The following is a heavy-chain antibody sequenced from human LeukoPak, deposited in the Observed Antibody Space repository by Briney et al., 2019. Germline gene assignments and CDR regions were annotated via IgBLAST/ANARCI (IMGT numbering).Heavy chain of an antibody. D-gene: IGHD5-24*01. CDR3: ARDRFYNAFDF. Sequence: GGSLGLCCAASGFRFNNSWMDWVRQAPGKGLEWVAYIKPDGSQKEYVGSVKGRFTISRDNAKNSLYLQMSNLRAEDTAVYYCARDRFYNAFDFWGQGALVTVSS. J-gene: IGHJ4*02. CDR2: IKPDGSQK. V-gene: IGHV3-7*01. CDR1: GFRFNNSW.